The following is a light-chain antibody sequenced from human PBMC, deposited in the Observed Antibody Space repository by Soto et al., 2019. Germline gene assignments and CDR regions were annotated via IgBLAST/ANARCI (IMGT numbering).Light chain of an antibody. J-gene: IGKJ1*01. CDR3: LQGTHWPWT. V-gene: IGKV2-30*02. CDR1: QSLIHSDGNTY. CDR2: EVS. Sequence: DVVMTQSPLFLPVTLGQPASISCRSSQSLIHSDGNTYLSWFQQRPGQSPRRLIYEVSDRDYGVPERFTGSGSGTDFTLKISRVEAEDLGVYYCLQGTHWPWTFGQGTEVEIK.